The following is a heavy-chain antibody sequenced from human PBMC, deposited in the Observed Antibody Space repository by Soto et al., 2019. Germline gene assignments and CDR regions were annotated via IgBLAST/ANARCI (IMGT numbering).Heavy chain of an antibody. CDR1: GDSITGSY. D-gene: IGHD1-26*01. J-gene: IGHJ4*02. Sequence: SETLSLTCTVSGDSITGSYWSWIRQPPGKTLEWIGYIYHSGTTTYNPSLKSRVSISVDTSKNQFSLRLTSVIAADTAVYYCARDMNHGAGSLDRCDYWGQGILVTVSS. V-gene: IGHV4-59*01. CDR2: IYHSGTT. CDR3: ARDMNHGAGSLDRCDY.